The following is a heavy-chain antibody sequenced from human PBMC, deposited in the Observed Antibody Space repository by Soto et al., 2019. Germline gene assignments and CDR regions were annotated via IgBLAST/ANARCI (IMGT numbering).Heavy chain of an antibody. CDR2: ISGSGGST. Sequence: EVQLLESGGGLVQPGGSLRLSCAASGFTFSSYAMSWVRQAPGKGLEWVSAISGSGGSTYYADSVKGRFTISRDNSKNTLYLQMNSLRAEDTAVYYCAKDRGLRYFDWLLSQTLNDAFDIWGQGTMVTVSS. CDR3: AKDRGLRYFDWLLSQTLNDAFDI. CDR1: GFTFSSYA. V-gene: IGHV3-23*01. D-gene: IGHD3-9*01. J-gene: IGHJ3*02.